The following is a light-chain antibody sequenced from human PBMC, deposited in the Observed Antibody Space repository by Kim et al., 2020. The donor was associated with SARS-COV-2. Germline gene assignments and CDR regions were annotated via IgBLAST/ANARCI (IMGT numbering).Light chain of an antibody. V-gene: IGKV3-11*01. J-gene: IGKJ2*01. CDR2: DAS. Sequence: ETVLTQSPATLSLSPGERATLSCRASQSVDRYLAWYQQKPGQAPRLLIYDASNRATGIPARFSGSGSGTDFTLTISSLEPEDFAVYYCQERSNGFSFGQGTKVDIK. CDR1: QSVDRY. CDR3: QERSNGFS.